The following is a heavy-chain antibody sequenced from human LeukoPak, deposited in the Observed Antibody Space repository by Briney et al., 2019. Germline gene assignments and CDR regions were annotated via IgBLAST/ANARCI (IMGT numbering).Heavy chain of an antibody. CDR2: INPNSGGI. CDR1: GGTFSSYA. Sequence: ASVKVSCKASGGTFSSYAISWVRQAPGQGLEWMGWINPNSGGINYAQKFQGRVTMTRDTSISTAYMELSSLRSDDTAVYYCARRRGSSSGNLDYWGQGTLVTVSS. V-gene: IGHV1-2*02. J-gene: IGHJ4*02. CDR3: ARRRGSSSGNLDY. D-gene: IGHD6-6*01.